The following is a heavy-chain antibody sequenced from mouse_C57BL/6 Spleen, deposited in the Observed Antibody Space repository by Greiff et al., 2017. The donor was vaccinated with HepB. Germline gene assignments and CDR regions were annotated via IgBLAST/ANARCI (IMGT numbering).Heavy chain of an antibody. Sequence: QVQLKQSGPGLVQPSQSLSITCTVSGFSLTSYGVHWVRQSPGKGLEWLGVIWSGGSTDYNAAFISRLSISKDNSKSQVFFKMNSLQADDTAIYYCASYYYDYDDYAMDYWGQGTSVTVSS. CDR2: IWSGGST. CDR3: ASYYYDYDDYAMDY. CDR1: GFSLTSYG. D-gene: IGHD2-4*01. J-gene: IGHJ4*01. V-gene: IGHV2-2*01.